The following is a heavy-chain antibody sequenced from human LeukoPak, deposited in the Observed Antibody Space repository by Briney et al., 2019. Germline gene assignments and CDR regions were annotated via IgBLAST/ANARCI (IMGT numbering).Heavy chain of an antibody. Sequence: SETLSLTCTVSGGSISSYYWSWIRQPPGKGLEWIGYIYYSGSTNYNPSLKSRVTISIDTSKSQFSLRLSSVTAADTAVYYCARDAIYSGYDLFDYWGQGTLVTVSS. CDR1: GGSISSYY. V-gene: IGHV4-59*01. CDR2: IYYSGST. D-gene: IGHD5-12*01. J-gene: IGHJ4*02. CDR3: ARDAIYSGYDLFDY.